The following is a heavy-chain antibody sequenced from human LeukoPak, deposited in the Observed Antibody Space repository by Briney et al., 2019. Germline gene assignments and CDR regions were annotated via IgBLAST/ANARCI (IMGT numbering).Heavy chain of an antibody. CDR1: GFTFSSYG. CDR2: ISYDGSNK. V-gene: IGHV3-30*18. Sequence: GGSLRLSCAASGFTFSSYGMHCVRQAPDKGLEWVAVISYDGSNKYYADSVKGRFTISRDNSKNTLYLQMNSLRAEDTAVYYCAKDGAAAAPFDYWGQGTLVTVSS. J-gene: IGHJ4*02. CDR3: AKDGAAAAPFDY. D-gene: IGHD6-13*01.